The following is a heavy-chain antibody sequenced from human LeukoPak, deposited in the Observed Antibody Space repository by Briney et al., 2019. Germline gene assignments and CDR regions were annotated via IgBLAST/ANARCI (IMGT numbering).Heavy chain of an antibody. D-gene: IGHD2-15*01. CDR3: AKKVADIVVVVAAWYFDL. J-gene: IGHJ2*01. Sequence: GGSLRLSCAASGFTFSSYVMSWVRQAPGKGLEWVSAISGSGGSTYYADSVKGRFTISRDNSKNTLYLQMNSLRAEDTAVYYCAKKVADIVVVVAAWYFDLWGRGTLVTVSS. CDR1: GFTFSSYV. V-gene: IGHV3-23*01. CDR2: ISGSGGST.